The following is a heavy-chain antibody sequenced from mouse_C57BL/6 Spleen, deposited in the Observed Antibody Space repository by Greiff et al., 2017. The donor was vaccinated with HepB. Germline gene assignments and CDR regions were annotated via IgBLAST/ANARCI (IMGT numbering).Heavy chain of an antibody. CDR3: TTDYYGSSYRYDFDY. D-gene: IGHD1-1*01. J-gene: IGHJ2*01. V-gene: IGHV14-1*01. Sequence: VQLQQSGAELVRPGASVKLSCTASGFNIKDYYMHWVKQRPEQGLEWIGRIDPEDGDTEYAPKFQGKATMTADTSSNTAYLQLSSLTSEDTAVYYCTTDYYGSSYRYDFDYWGQGTTLTVSS. CDR1: GFNIKDYY. CDR2: IDPEDGDT.